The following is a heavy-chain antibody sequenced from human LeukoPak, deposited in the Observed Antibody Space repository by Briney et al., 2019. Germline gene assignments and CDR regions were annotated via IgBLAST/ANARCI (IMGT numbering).Heavy chain of an antibody. Sequence: SSETLSLTCNVSGYSISSTFYGAWLRQPPGKGLEWIATISHGATTYYTPSLKSRLTMSVDTSKNQFSLKLSSVTVADTAVYYCARVKTPVATFDYWGQGTLVTVSS. CDR2: ISHGATT. J-gene: IGHJ4*02. D-gene: IGHD2-21*01. V-gene: IGHV4-38-2*02. CDR3: ARVKTPVATFDY. CDR1: GYSISSTFY.